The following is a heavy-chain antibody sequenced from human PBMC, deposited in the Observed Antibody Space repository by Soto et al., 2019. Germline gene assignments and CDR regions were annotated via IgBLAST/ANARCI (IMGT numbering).Heavy chain of an antibody. Sequence: PSETLSLTCSVSGASLSSGGYSWSWSRRPPGKALEWIAYVYYGGTASYNPSLKSRVTISVDSSKNQFSLTVKSVTAADTAAYLCARGDPQLRGVFEFWGRGNQVTVSS. CDR1: GASLSSGGYS. V-gene: IGHV4-30-2*01. CDR2: VYYGGTA. CDR3: ARGDPQLRGVFEF. D-gene: IGHD3-10*01. J-gene: IGHJ4*02.